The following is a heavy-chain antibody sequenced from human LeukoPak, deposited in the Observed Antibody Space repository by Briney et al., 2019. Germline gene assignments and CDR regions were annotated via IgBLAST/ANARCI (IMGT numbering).Heavy chain of an antibody. V-gene: IGHV4-59*08. Sequence: PSETLSLTCTVSGGSITSYYWSWIRQPPGKGLEWIGYIYYSGSANYNPSLKSRVTISVDTSKNQFSLKLSSVTAADTAVYYCASFYCSGGSCYQYYYYYYMDVWGKGTTVTISS. CDR3: ASFYCSGGSCYQYYYYYYMDV. J-gene: IGHJ6*03. D-gene: IGHD2-15*01. CDR2: IYYSGSA. CDR1: GGSITSYY.